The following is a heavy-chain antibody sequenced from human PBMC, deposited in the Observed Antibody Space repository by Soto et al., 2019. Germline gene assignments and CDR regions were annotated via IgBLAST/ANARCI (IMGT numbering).Heavy chain of an antibody. CDR3: ARGPHFYDSTGYQGGVH. Sequence: SETLSLTCAVSGYSISSGYFWAWIRQPPGKGLEWIGNIYHTGSAYYITSLKSRVTMSVDTSKNQFSLKLSSVTAADTAIYFCARGPHFYDSTGYQGGVHWGKGRLGTVAA. V-gene: IGHV4-38-2*01. D-gene: IGHD3-22*01. J-gene: IGHJ4*02. CDR1: GYSISSGYF. CDR2: IYHTGSA.